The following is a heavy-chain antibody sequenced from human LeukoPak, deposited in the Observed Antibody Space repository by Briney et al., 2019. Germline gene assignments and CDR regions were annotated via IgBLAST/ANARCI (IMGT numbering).Heavy chain of an antibody. V-gene: IGHV1-46*01. CDR1: GYTFTSYY. Sequence: GASVKVSCKASGYTFTSYYIHWVRQAPGQGLEWMAIINPSGGSTTYAQKFQGRVTMTRDTSTSTVYMELSSLRSEDTAVYYCATVGPSSSITSAGTRGPYWFDPWGQGTLVTVSS. D-gene: IGHD6-13*01. J-gene: IGHJ5*02. CDR2: INPSGGST. CDR3: ATVGPSSSITSAGTRGPYWFDP.